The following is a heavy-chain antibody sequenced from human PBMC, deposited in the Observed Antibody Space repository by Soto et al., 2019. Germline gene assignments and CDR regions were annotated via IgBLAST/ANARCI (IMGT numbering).Heavy chain of an antibody. CDR3: ARRLGYCSGGSCYFFDY. CDR2: IYPGDSDT. V-gene: IGHV5-51*01. Sequence: GESLKISCKGSGYSFTSYWIGWVRQMPGKGLEWMGIIYPGDSDTRYSPSFQGQVTISADKSISTAYLQWSSLKASDTAMYYCARRLGYCSGGSCYFFDYWGQEPWSPSPQ. J-gene: IGHJ4*01. D-gene: IGHD2-15*01. CDR1: GYSFTSYW.